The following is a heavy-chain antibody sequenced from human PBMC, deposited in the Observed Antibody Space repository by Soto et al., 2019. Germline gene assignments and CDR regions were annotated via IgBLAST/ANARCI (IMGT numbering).Heavy chain of an antibody. CDR1: GFTVSSDY. V-gene: IGHV3-53*02. Sequence: EVQLVETGGGLIQPGGSLRLSCAASGFTVSSDYMSWVRQAPGKGLEWVSVIYSGGTTYYADSVKGRFSISRDNSKNTVYLQMNSLRAEDTAMYYCTREFAGEVLDYWGQGTLVTVSS. CDR2: IYSGGTT. J-gene: IGHJ4*02. CDR3: TREFAGEVLDY. D-gene: IGHD7-27*01.